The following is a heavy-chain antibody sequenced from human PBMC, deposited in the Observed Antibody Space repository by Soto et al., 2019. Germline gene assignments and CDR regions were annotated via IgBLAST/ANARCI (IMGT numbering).Heavy chain of an antibody. CDR2: IIPILGIA. CDR3: ARVTVGPRTMDF. CDR1: GGTFSSYT. J-gene: IGHJ6*03. Sequence: SVKVSCKASGGTFSSYTISWVRQAPGQGLEWMGRIIPILGIANYAQKFQGRVTITADKSTSTAYMGRSSLRSEDRAVYYCARVTVGPRTMDFWGKGTPVTVSS. D-gene: IGHD3-10*01. V-gene: IGHV1-69*02.